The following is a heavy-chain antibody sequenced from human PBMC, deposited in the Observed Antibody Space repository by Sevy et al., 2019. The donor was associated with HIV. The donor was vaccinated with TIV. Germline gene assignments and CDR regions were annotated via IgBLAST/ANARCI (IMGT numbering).Heavy chain of an antibody. Sequence: ASVKVSCKASGYTFTAYHLHWVRQAPGQGLEWIGWINPNSGDTKSAQKFQGRVAVTRDTSINTAFMGLTRLTSDDTAVYYCARDVTGIRVGDWYFDLWGRGTLVTVSS. V-gene: IGHV1-2*02. J-gene: IGHJ2*01. D-gene: IGHD3-16*01. CDR2: INPNSGDT. CDR3: ARDVTGIRVGDWYFDL. CDR1: GYTFTAYH.